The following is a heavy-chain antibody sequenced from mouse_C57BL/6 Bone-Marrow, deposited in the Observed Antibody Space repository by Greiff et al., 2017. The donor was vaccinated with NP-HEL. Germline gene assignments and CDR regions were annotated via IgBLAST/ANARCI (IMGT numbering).Heavy chain of an antibody. CDR2: IHPNSGST. Sequence: VQLQQPGAELVKPGASVKLSCKASGYTFTSYWMHWVKQRPGQGLEWIGMIHPNSGSTNYNEKFKSKATLTVGKSSSTAYMQLSSLTSEDSAVYYCARKGLRYYFDYWGQGTTLTVSS. CDR3: ARKGLRYYFDY. D-gene: IGHD1-1*01. V-gene: IGHV1-64*01. J-gene: IGHJ2*01. CDR1: GYTFTSYW.